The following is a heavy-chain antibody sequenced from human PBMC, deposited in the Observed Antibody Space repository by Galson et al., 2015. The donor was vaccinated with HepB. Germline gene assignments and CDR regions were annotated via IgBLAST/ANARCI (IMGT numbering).Heavy chain of an antibody. D-gene: IGHD4-17*01. Sequence: SVKVSCKASGGTFSSYAIGWVRQAPGQGLEWMGGIIPIFGTANYAQKFQGRVTITADESTSTAYMELSSLRSEDTAVYYCAIPRRGMTTVTSPYYYGMDVWGQGTTVTVSS. V-gene: IGHV1-69*13. CDR3: AIPRRGMTTVTSPYYYGMDV. J-gene: IGHJ6*02. CDR2: IIPIFGTA. CDR1: GGTFSSYA.